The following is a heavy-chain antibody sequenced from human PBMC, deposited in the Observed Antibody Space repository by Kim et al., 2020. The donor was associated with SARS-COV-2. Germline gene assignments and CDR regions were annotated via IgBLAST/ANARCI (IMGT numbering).Heavy chain of an antibody. CDR1: GFTFSSYS. Sequence: GGSLRLSCAASGFTFSSYSMNWVRQAPGKGLEWVSSISSSSSYIYYAYSVQVRFTISRDNAKNSLYLQMKSLRAEATAAYDCARDGELLVWMSPWYYYY. D-gene: IGHD3-3*01. V-gene: IGHV3-21*04. CDR3: ARDGELLVWMSPWYYYY. J-gene: IGHJ6*01. CDR2: ISSSSSYI.